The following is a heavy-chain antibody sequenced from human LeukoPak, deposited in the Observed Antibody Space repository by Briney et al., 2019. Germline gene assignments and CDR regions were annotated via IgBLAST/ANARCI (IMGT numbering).Heavy chain of an antibody. V-gene: IGHV3-30-3*01. Sequence: PGGSLRLSCAASGFTFRAYIMHWVRQAPGKGLEWVAVITSDGTNEYYADAVKGRFTISRDNSKNTLYLQMNSLRAEDTAVYYCARQLLVAHYNYYMDVWGKGTTLTVSS. J-gene: IGHJ6*03. CDR2: ITSDGTNE. CDR1: GFTFRAYI. D-gene: IGHD2-8*02. CDR3: ARQLLVAHYNYYMDV.